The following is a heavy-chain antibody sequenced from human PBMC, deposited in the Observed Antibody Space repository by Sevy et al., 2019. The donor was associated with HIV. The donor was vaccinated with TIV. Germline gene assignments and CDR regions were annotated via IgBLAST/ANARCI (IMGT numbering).Heavy chain of an antibody. CDR2: ISSSSSYI. J-gene: IGHJ5*02. Sequence: GGSLRLSCAASGFTFSSYSMNWVRQAPGKGLEWVSSISSSSSYIYYADSVKGRFTISRDNAKNSLYLQMNSLRAEDTAVYYCARDLISGSYGGWFDPWGQGTLVTVSS. CDR3: ARDLISGSYGGWFDP. D-gene: IGHD1-26*01. CDR1: GFTFSSYS. V-gene: IGHV3-21*01.